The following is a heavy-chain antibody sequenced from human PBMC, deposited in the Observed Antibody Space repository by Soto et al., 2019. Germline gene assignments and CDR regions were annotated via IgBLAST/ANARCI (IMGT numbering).Heavy chain of an antibody. CDR2: INHSGST. V-gene: IGHV4-34*01. J-gene: IGHJ6*02. D-gene: IGHD2-15*01. CDR3: ARALSSGGLLYYYYGMDV. Sequence: SETLSLTCAVYGGSFSGYYWSWIRQPPGKGLEWIGEINHSGSTNYNPSLKSRVTISVDTSKNQFSLKLSSVTAADTAVYYCARALSSGGLLYYYYGMDVWGQGTTVTVSS. CDR1: GGSFSGYY.